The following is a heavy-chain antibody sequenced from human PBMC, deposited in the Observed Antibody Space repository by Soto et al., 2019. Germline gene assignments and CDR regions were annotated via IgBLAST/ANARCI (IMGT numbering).Heavy chain of an antibody. V-gene: IGHV3-11*05. CDR2: ISSTSAYT. Sequence: PGGSLRLSCAASGFTFGDHYMTWVRQAPGKGLEWISYISSTSAYTNYADSVKGRFTISRDNAKSSLFLQMNSVRVDDTAVYYCGRDPGGRAPIDNGGQGTL. D-gene: IGHD1-26*01. J-gene: IGHJ4*02. CDR3: GRDPGGRAPIDN. CDR1: GFTFGDHY.